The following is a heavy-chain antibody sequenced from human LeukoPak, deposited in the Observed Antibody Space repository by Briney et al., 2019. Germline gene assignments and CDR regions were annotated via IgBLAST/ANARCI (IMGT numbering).Heavy chain of an antibody. J-gene: IGHJ4*02. Sequence: GGSLRLSCAASGFTFSSYAMSWVRQAPGKGLEWVSAIGSSGSSTFYADSVKGRFTISRDNSKKTLYLQLNSLRAEDTAVYYCANYSCTSSSCCRYFDCWGQGTLVTVSS. CDR2: IGSSGSST. V-gene: IGHV3-23*01. D-gene: IGHD2-15*01. CDR1: GFTFSSYA. CDR3: ANYSCTSSSCCRYFDC.